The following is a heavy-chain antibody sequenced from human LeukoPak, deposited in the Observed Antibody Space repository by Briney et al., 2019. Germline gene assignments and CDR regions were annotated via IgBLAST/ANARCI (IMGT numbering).Heavy chain of an antibody. CDR2: ISGSGGST. V-gene: IGHV3-23*01. Sequence: GGSLRLSCAASGFAFSSYAMSWVRQAPGKGLEWVSVISGSGGSTWYADSVKGRFTISRDNSKNTLYLQMNSLRPEDTAVYYCAKEVVVAVAAHYIDYWGQGTLVTVSS. CDR1: GFAFSSYA. CDR3: AKEVVVAVAAHYIDY. D-gene: IGHD2-15*01. J-gene: IGHJ4*02.